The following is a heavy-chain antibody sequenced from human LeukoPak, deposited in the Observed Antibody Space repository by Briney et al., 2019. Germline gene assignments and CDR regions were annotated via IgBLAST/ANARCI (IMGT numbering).Heavy chain of an antibody. J-gene: IGHJ4*02. CDR2: MNPNSGNT. V-gene: IGHV1-8*03. Sequence: ASVKVSCKASGYTFTSYDINWVRQATGQGLEWMGWMNPNSGNTGYAQKFQGRVTITRNTSISTAYMELSSLRSEDTAVYYCANCGGDCYSGGTGLFDYWGQGTLVTVSS. D-gene: IGHD2-21*01. CDR3: ANCGGDCYSGGTGLFDY. CDR1: GYTFTSYD.